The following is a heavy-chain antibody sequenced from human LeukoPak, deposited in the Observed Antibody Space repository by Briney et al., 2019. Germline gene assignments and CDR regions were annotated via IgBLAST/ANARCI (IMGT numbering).Heavy chain of an antibody. Sequence: ASETLSLTCAVSGGSISSGGYSWSWIRQPPGKGLEWIGYIYYSGSTSYNPSLKSRVTISLDTSNNQFSLKLRSVTAADTAVYYCAVPGTNGVFDYWGQGTLVTVSS. CDR2: IYYSGST. D-gene: IGHD2-8*01. J-gene: IGHJ4*02. CDR1: GGSISSGGYS. V-gene: IGHV4-61*08. CDR3: AVPGTNGVFDY.